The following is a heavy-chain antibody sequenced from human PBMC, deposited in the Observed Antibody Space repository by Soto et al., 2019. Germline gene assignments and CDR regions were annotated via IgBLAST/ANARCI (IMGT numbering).Heavy chain of an antibody. CDR2: IYYSGST. Sequence: PSETLSLTCTVSGGSISSGGYYRSWIRQHPGKGLEWIGYIYYSGSTYYNPSLKSRVTISVDTSKNQFSLKLSSVTAADTAVYYCARQIAAADTLDYYYYYYMDVWGKGTTVTVSS. J-gene: IGHJ6*03. CDR3: ARQIAAADTLDYYYYYYMDV. CDR1: GGSISSGGYY. D-gene: IGHD6-13*01. V-gene: IGHV4-31*03.